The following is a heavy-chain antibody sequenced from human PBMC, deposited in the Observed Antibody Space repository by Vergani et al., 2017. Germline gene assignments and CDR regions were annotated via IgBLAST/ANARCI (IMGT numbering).Heavy chain of an antibody. CDR2: ISSSSSYT. Sequence: QVQLVESGGGLVKPGGSLRLSCAASGFTFSDYYMSWIRQAPGKGLEWVSYISSSSSYTNYADSVKGRFTISRDNAKNSLYLQMNSLRAEDTAVYYCARGISSSWLLFDYWGQGTLVTVSS. CDR3: ARGISSSWLLFDY. D-gene: IGHD6-13*01. CDR1: GFTFSDYY. V-gene: IGHV3-11*06. J-gene: IGHJ4*02.